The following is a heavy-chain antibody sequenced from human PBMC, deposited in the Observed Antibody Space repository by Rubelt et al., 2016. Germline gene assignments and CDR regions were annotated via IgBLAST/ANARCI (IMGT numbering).Heavy chain of an antibody. CDR3: AARSTQGVTVY. D-gene: IGHD2-21*02. V-gene: IGHV3-23*04. CDR1: GFTFSSYA. Sequence: VEFGGGLAQPGGSLRLSWAASGFTFSSYAMSWVRQAPGEGLEWVSGISGSGDNTYYADSVKGRFSISRDNSKNTLYLQMSSLRVEDTAIYYCAARSTQGVTVYWGQGTLVTVSS. J-gene: IGHJ4*02. CDR2: ISGSGDNT.